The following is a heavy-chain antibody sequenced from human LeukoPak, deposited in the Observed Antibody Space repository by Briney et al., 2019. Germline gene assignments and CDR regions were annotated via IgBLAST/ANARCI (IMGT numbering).Heavy chain of an antibody. CDR3: ARLRPRGYAFDI. V-gene: IGHV4-39*01. D-gene: IGHD3-10*01. Sequence: SETLSLTCTVSGGSISSSSYYWGWIRQPPGKGLEWIGSIYYSGSTYYNPSLKSRVTISVDTSKNQFSLKLSSVTAADTAVYYCARLRPRGYAFDIWGQGTMVTVSS. CDR1: GGSISSSSYY. J-gene: IGHJ3*02. CDR2: IYYSGST.